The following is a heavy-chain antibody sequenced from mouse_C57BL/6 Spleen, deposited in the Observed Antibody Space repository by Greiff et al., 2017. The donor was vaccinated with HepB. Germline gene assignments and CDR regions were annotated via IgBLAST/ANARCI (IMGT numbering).Heavy chain of an antibody. CDR3: AREVYYGSSFGY. J-gene: IGHJ2*01. D-gene: IGHD1-1*01. V-gene: IGHV1-50*01. Sequence: QVQLQQPGAELVKPGASVKLSCKASGYTFTSYWMQWVKQRPGQGLEWIGEIDPSDSYTNYNQKFKGKATLTVDTSSSTAYMQLSSLTSEDSAVYYCAREVYYGSSFGYWGQGTTLTVSS. CDR1: GYTFTSYW. CDR2: IDPSDSYT.